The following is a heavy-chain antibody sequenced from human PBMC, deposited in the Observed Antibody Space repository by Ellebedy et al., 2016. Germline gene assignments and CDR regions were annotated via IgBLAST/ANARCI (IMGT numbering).Heavy chain of an antibody. Sequence: GESLKISCAASGFTVSTNYMSWVRQAPGKGLEWVSVIYRGAGTYYAGSVKGRFTISRDNSKNTLYLQMNSLRAEDTAVYYCARDSKRVDAFDIWGQGTMVTVSS. V-gene: IGHV3-53*01. CDR1: GFTVSTNY. CDR3: ARDSKRVDAFDI. CDR2: IYRGAGT. J-gene: IGHJ3*02. D-gene: IGHD6-25*01.